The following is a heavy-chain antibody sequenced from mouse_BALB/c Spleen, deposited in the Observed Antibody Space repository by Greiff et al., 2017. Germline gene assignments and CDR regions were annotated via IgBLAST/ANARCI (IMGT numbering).Heavy chain of an antibody. CDR3: ARHGGYYGSSHLFAY. J-gene: IGHJ3*01. D-gene: IGHD1-1*01. V-gene: IGHV5-12-1*01. CDR2: ISSGGGST. CDR1: GFAFSSYD. Sequence: EVQVVESGGGLVKPGGSLKLSCAASGFAFSSYDMSWVRQTPEKRLEWVAYISSGGGSTYYPDTVKGRFTISRDNAKNTLYLQMSSLKSEDTAMYYCARHGGYYGSSHLFAYWGQGTLVTVSA.